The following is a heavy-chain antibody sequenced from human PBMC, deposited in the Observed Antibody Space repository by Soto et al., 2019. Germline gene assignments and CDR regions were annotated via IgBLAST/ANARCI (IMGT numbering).Heavy chain of an antibody. CDR2: ISGSGGST. D-gene: IGHD1-26*01. V-gene: IGHV3-23*01. J-gene: IGHJ3*02. CDR3: AKDLVTVGARGGAFDI. Sequence: EVQLLESGGGLVQPGGSLRLSCAASGFTFSSYAMSWVRQAPGKGLEWVSAISGSGGSTYYADSVKGRFTISRDNSKNTLYLQMNSLRAEDTAVYYCAKDLVTVGARGGAFDIWGQGTMVTVSS. CDR1: GFTFSSYA.